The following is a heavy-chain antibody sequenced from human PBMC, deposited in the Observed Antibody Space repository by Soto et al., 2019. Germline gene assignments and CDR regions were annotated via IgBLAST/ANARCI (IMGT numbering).Heavy chain of an antibody. J-gene: IGHJ3*02. CDR1: GGSISSSIYY. D-gene: IGHD1-26*01. CDR3: ARPMYSGSYYVAFDI. Sequence: PSETLSLTCTVSGGSISSSIYYWGWIRQPPGKGLEWVGSIYYSGSTYYNPSLKSRVTISVDTSKNQFSLKLSSVTAADTAVYYCARPMYSGSYYVAFDIWGQGTMVT. V-gene: IGHV4-39*01. CDR2: IYYSGST.